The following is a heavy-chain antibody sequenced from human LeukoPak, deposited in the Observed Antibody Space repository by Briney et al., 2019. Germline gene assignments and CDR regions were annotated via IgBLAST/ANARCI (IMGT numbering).Heavy chain of an antibody. V-gene: IGHV3-30*04. J-gene: IGHJ6*02. D-gene: IGHD6-19*01. CDR1: GFTFNNFA. CDR2: ISYDGSNT. Sequence: PGGSLRLSCAASGFTFNNFAMHWVRQAPGKGLEWVAVISYDGSNTYYAASVKGRFTICRDNSKITLYLQMNSLRPEDTAVYYCARDLATSSGCFLYAMDLWGQGNTVTVSS. CDR3: ARDLATSSGCFLYAMDL.